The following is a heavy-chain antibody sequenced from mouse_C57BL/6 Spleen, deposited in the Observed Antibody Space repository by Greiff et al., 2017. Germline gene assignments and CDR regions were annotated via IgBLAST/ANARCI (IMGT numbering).Heavy chain of an antibody. J-gene: IGHJ2*01. D-gene: IGHD4-1*01. CDR1: GFTFSDYG. CDR2: ISSGSSTI. Sequence: EVMLVESGGGLVKPGGSLKLSCAASGFTFSDYGMHWVRQAPEKGLEWVAYISSGSSTIYYADKVKGRFTIARDNAKNTLFLQMTSLRSEDTAMYYCARRLTDYFGYWGQGTTLTVSS. V-gene: IGHV5-17*01. CDR3: ARRLTDYFGY.